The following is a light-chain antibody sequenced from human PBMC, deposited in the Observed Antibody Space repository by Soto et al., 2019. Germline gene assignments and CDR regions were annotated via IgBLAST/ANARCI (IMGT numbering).Light chain of an antibody. Sequence: DIPMTQSPSSLSASVGARVSITCQASQDIRTSLSWFQQKPGRAPKLLIYGASNLETGVPSRFRGSGSATDVTVTISSLQHEDIATYYCQQYDNLPPFTFGPGTKVDIK. CDR1: QDIRTS. J-gene: IGKJ3*01. CDR3: QQYDNLPPFT. V-gene: IGKV1-33*01. CDR2: GAS.